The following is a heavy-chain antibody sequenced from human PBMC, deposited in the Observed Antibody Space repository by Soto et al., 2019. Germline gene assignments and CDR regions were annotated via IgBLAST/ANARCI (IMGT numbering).Heavy chain of an antibody. J-gene: IGHJ4*02. CDR2: IYYTGST. Sequence: SETLSLTCTVSGGSISTYYWSWIRQPPGKGLEWIGYIYYTGSTNYNPSLKSRVTISVDTSKNQFSLKLSSVTAADTAVYYCARVGGFGATTIDYWGQGTLVTVSS. CDR3: ARVGGFGATTIDY. CDR1: GGSISTYY. V-gene: IGHV4-59*08. D-gene: IGHD3-10*01.